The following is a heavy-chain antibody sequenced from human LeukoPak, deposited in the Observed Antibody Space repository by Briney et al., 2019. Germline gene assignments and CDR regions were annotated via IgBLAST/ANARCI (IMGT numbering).Heavy chain of an antibody. J-gene: IGHJ4*02. D-gene: IGHD6-13*01. CDR1: GGSISNYY. CDR2: IYYSGST. CDR3: AMSIAAAGMDY. V-gene: IGHV4-59*01. Sequence: SETLSLTCTVSGGSISNYYWSWIRQPPGKGLEWIGYIYYSGSTNYNPSLKSRVTISVDTSKNQFSLKLSSVTAADTAVYYCAMSIAAAGMDYWGQGTLVTVSS.